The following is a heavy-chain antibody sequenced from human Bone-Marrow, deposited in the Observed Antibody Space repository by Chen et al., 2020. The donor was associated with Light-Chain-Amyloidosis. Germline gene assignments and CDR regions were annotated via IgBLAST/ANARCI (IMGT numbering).Heavy chain of an antibody. V-gene: IGHV3-23*04. CDR3: AKFLDRGSWYYYYGMDV. Sequence: EVQVVESGGGWVKPGGSLGLPGAAPVFPFSRYAMGWVRQAPGKGLEWVSSISGSGGNTYYADSVKGRFTLSRDNSKNTLSLQMNSLRAEDTAVYYCAKFLDRGSWYYYYGMDVWGQGTTVTVSS. CDR1: VFPFSRYA. D-gene: IGHD3-10*01. J-gene: IGHJ6*02. CDR2: ISGSGGNT.